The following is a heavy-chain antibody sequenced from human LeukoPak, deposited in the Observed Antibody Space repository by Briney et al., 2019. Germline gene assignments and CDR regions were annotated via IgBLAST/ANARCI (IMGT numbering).Heavy chain of an antibody. CDR2: INSDGSST. D-gene: IGHD3-22*01. V-gene: IGHV3-74*01. Sequence: GGSLRLSCAASGFTFSSYWMHWVRQAPGKGLVWVSRINSDGSSTTYADSVKGRFTISRDNAKNTLYLQMNSLRAEDTAMYYCVRQYSYDSSGYYPWDYWGQGALVTVSS. J-gene: IGHJ4*02. CDR3: VRQYSYDSSGYYPWDY. CDR1: GFTFSSYW.